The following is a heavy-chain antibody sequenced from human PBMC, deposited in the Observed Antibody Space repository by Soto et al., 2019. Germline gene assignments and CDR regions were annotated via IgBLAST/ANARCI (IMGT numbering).Heavy chain of an antibody. CDR2: IGFDGTNI. CDR3: VRTACVINNCSYRGVR. D-gene: IGHD1-20*01. J-gene: IGHJ4*02. V-gene: IGHV3-33*01. CDR1: GFDFKTYG. Sequence: GSLRLSCLASGFDFKTYGMHWFRQAAFKVLEWVAVIGFDGTNIHYSDSVRGRFSISRDNSENTVSLQMNSLRVEDTALYYCVRTACVINNCSYRGVRWGQGTLVTVSS.